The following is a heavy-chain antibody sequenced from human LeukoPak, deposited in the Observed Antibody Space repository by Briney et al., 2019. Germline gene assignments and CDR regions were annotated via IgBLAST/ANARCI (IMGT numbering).Heavy chain of an antibody. J-gene: IGHJ4*02. Sequence: SVKVSCKASGGTFSSYAISWVRQAPGQGLEWMGGIIPIFGTANYAQKFQGRVTITTDESTSSAYMELSSLRSEDTAVYYCARGDDEDYYDSSGYRYWGQGTLVTVSS. CDR1: GGTFSSYA. CDR3: ARGDDEDYYDSSGYRY. CDR2: IIPIFGTA. V-gene: IGHV1-69*05. D-gene: IGHD3-22*01.